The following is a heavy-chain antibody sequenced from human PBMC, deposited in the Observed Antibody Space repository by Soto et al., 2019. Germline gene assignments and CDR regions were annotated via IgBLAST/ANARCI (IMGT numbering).Heavy chain of an antibody. V-gene: IGHV4-59*01. CDR1: GGSIRSYY. J-gene: IGHJ4*02. CDR2: IFYSGST. Sequence: PSETLSLTCTVSGGSIRSYYWTWIRQPPGKGLEWLGYIFYSGSTFYNPSLKSRVTISRHTSKSQFSLQLTSVNAADTAVYYCARGAADTAMVDSWGQGTLVTVSS. D-gene: IGHD5-18*01. CDR3: ARGAADTAMVDS.